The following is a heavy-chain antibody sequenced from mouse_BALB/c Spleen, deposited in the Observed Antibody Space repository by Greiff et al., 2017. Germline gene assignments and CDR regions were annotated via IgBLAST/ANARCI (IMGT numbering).Heavy chain of an antibody. CDR3: ARGGHFDY. J-gene: IGHJ2*01. V-gene: IGHV5-9-3*01. CDR1: GFTFSSYA. CDR2: ISSGGSYT. Sequence: EVKLVESGGGLVKPGGSLKLSCAASGFTFSSYAMSWVRQTPEKRLEWVATISSGGSYTYYPDSVKGRFTISRDNAKNTLYLQMSSLRSEDTAMYYCARGGHFDYWGQGTTLTVSS.